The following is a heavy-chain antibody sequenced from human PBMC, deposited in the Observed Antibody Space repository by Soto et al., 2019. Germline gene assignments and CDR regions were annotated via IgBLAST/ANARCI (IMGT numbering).Heavy chain of an antibody. CDR3: ARDQGGIAASTYYYYGMDV. CDR2: IIPIFGTA. Sequence: SVKVSCKASGGTFSSYAISWVRQAPGQGLEWMGGIIPIFGTANYAQKFQGRVTITADESTSTAYMELSSLRSEDTAVYYCARDQGGIAASTYYYYGMDVWGQGTTVTVSS. CDR1: GGTFSSYA. J-gene: IGHJ6*02. D-gene: IGHD6-13*01. V-gene: IGHV1-69*13.